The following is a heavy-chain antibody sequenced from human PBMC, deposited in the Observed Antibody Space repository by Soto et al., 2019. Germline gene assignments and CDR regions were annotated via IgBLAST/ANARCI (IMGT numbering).Heavy chain of an antibody. CDR3: AGHIAAAGSSLVNWFDP. D-gene: IGHD6-13*01. J-gene: IGHJ5*02. V-gene: IGHV4-31*03. CDR1: GGSISSGGYY. Sequence: SQTLSLTCTVSGGSISSGGYYWSWIRQHPGKGLEWIGYIYYSGSTYYNPSLKSRVTISVDTSKNQFSLKLSSVTAADTAVYYCAGHIAAAGSSLVNWFDPWGQGTLVTVSS. CDR2: IYYSGST.